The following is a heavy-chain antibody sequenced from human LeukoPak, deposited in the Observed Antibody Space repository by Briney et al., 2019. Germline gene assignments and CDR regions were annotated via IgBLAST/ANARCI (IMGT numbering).Heavy chain of an antibody. CDR2: INPSGGST. D-gene: IGHD3-22*01. CDR1: GYTFTSYY. J-gene: IGHJ4*02. V-gene: IGHV1-46*01. CDR3: ARDSYYDSSGYSLSFDY. Sequence: ASVKVSCKASGYTFTSYYMHWVRHAPGQGLEWMGIINPSGGSTSYAQKFQGRVTMTRDMSTSTVYMELSSLRSEDTAVYYCARDSYYDSSGYSLSFDYWGQGTLVTVSS.